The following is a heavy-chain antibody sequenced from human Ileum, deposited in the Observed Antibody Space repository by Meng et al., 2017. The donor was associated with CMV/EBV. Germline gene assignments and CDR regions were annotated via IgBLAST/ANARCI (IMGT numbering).Heavy chain of an antibody. V-gene: IGHV3-15*01. CDR1: GLTFSNAW. Sequence: GESLKISCAVSGLTFSNAWMTWVRQAPGKGLEWVGRIKSNSNGGTTNYAAPVKGRFTILRDDSKNTVYLVMNSLKADDTAIYYCTTLVTVTTTRLFDYWGQGTLVTVSS. CDR3: TTLVTVTTTRLFDY. J-gene: IGHJ4*02. D-gene: IGHD2-21*02. CDR2: IKSNSNGGTT.